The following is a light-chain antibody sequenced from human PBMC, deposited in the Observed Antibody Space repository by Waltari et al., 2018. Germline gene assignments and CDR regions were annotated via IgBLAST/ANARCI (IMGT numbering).Light chain of an antibody. Sequence: DIVMTQSPDSLAVSLGERATINCKSSQNILSSPTNKNYLAWYQQKPGQPPKLLIDLASTRGSGVPGRFSGSGSGADFTLTISSLQAEDVAVYYCQQYIRTPSTFGQGTKLEI. CDR2: LAS. CDR3: QQYIRTPST. V-gene: IGKV4-1*01. CDR1: QNILSSPTNKNY. J-gene: IGKJ2*02.